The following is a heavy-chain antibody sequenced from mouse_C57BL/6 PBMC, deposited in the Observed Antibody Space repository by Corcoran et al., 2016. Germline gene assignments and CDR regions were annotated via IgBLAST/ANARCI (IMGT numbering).Heavy chain of an antibody. CDR1: GYTFTDYN. CDR3: ARRYSNYLYYAMDY. Sequence: EVQLQQSGPELVKPGASVKIPCKASGYTFTDYNMDWVKQSHGKSLEWIGDINPNNGGTIYNQKFKGKATLTVDKSSSTAYMELRSLTSEDTAVYYCARRYSNYLYYAMDYWGQGTSVTVSS. D-gene: IGHD2-5*01. V-gene: IGHV1-18*01. J-gene: IGHJ4*01. CDR2: INPNNGGT.